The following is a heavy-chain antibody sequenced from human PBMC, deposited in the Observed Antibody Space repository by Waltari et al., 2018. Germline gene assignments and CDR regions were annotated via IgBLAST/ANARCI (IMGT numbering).Heavy chain of an antibody. CDR1: GCSISRQSDH. J-gene: IGHJ5*02. CDR2: IYYSGST. Sequence: QLQLQESGPGLVKPSETLSLTCSVSGCSISRQSDHWGWIRQPPGKGLEYIGNIYYSGSTYYNPSLKSRVTISIDTSKNQFSLKLSSVTAADTAVYYCARLPSGGASHWFDPWGQGTLVTVSS. V-gene: IGHV4-39*01. CDR3: ARLPSGGASHWFDP. D-gene: IGHD2-15*01.